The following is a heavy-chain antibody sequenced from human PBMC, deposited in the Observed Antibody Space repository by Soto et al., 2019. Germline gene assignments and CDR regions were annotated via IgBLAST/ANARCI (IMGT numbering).Heavy chain of an antibody. J-gene: IGHJ6*02. CDR3: ATFGAYYYGMDV. CDR2: FDPEDGET. CDR1: GYTLTELS. V-gene: IGHV1-24*01. Sequence: RASVKVSCKVSGYTLTELSMHWVRQAPGKGLEWMGGFDPEDGETIYAQKFQGRVTMTEDTSTDTAYMELSSLRSEDTAVYYCATFGAYYYGMDVWGQGTTVTVSS. D-gene: IGHD2-15*01.